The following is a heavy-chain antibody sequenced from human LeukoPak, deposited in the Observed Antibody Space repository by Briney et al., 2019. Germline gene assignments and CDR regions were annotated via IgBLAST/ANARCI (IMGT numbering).Heavy chain of an antibody. V-gene: IGHV1-46*01. CDR3: ARDNSVGDIAWWFDP. Sequence: CASVKVSCKASGYTFSRHYLHWVRQAPGQVLEWMGLISPSGDTTNYAQKFRGRVTMTRDMSTSTDYMELSSLRSEDTAVYYCARDNSVGDIAWWFDPWGQGTLVTVSS. D-gene: IGHD3-10*01. CDR2: ISPSGDTT. J-gene: IGHJ5*02. CDR1: GYTFSRHY.